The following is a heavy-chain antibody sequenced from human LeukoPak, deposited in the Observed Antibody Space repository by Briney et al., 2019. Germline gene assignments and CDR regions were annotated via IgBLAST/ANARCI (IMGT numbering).Heavy chain of an antibody. CDR1: GGSFSGYY. V-gene: IGHV4-34*01. CDR3: ARGGVRGSYRRTRYFDY. Sequence: PSETLSLTCAVYGGSFSGYYWSWIRQPPGKGLEWIGEINHSGSTNYNPSLKSRVTISVDTSKNQFSLKLSSVTAADTAVYYCARGGVRGSYRRTRYFDYWGQGPLVTVSS. J-gene: IGHJ4*02. D-gene: IGHD3-16*02. CDR2: INHSGST.